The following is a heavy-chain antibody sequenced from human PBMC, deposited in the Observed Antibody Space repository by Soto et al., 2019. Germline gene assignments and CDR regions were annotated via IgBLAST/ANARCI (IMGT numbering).Heavy chain of an antibody. J-gene: IGHJ6*02. CDR3: AREDRDRETGLVPAAIDGMDV. D-gene: IGHD2-2*01. Sequence: ASVKVSCKASGYTFTSYGISWLRQAPGQGLEWMGWISAYNGNTNYAQKLQGRVTMTTDTSTSTAYMELSSLRSDDTAVYYCAREDRDRETGLVPAAIDGMDVWGQGTTVTVSS. CDR1: GYTFTSYG. V-gene: IGHV1-18*01. CDR2: ISAYNGNT.